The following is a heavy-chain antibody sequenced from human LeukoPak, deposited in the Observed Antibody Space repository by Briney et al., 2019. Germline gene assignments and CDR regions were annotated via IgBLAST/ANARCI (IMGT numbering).Heavy chain of an antibody. J-gene: IGHJ4*02. CDR3: ARGSSWYDY. Sequence: SETLPLTCTVSDGSISNYYWTWIRQPAGKGLEWIGRIYVSGSTNYNPSLKSRVTISVDTSKDQFSLKLNSVTAAGTAVYYCARGSSWYDYWGQGTLVTVSS. CDR2: IYVSGST. V-gene: IGHV4-4*07. D-gene: IGHD6-13*01. CDR1: DGSISNYY.